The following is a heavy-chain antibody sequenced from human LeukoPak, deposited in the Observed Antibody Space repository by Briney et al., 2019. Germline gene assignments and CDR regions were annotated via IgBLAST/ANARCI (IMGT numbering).Heavy chain of an antibody. V-gene: IGHV3-11*04. D-gene: IGHD2-2*02. CDR3: ARDGCSSTSCYSLGPDFDY. CDR1: GFTFSDYY. J-gene: IGHJ4*02. Sequence: GGSLRLSCAASGFTFSDYYMSWIRQAPGKGLEWVSYISSSGSTIYYADSVKGRFTISRDNSKNTLYLQMNSLRAEDTAVYYCARDGCSSTSCYSLGPDFDYWGQGTLVTVSS. CDR2: ISSSGSTI.